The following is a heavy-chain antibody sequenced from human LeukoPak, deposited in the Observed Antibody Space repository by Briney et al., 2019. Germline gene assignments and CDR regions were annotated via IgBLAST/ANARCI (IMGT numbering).Heavy chain of an antibody. D-gene: IGHD3-10*01. V-gene: IGHV1-46*03. J-gene: IGHJ4*02. CDR1: GYGFTSYY. CDR3: ARHGSGRYYPAEGRVDY. CDR2: INKSVGGT. Sequence: ATSVKVSCKAFGYGFTSYYIHWVRQAPGQGLEWMGIINKSVGGTTYARKFQGRVTMTRDTSTSTVYMELSSLRSEDTAVYYCARHGSGRYYPAEGRVDYWGQGTLVTVSS.